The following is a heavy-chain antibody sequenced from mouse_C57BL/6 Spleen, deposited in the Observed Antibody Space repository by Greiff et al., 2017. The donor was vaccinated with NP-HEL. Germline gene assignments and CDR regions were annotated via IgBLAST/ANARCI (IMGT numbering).Heavy chain of an antibody. CDR1: GYTFTTYW. Sequence: QVQLQQPGAELVRPGSSVKLSCKASGYTFTTYWMDWVKQRPGQGLEWIGNIYPSDSETHYNQKFKDKATLTVDKSSSTAYMQLSSLTSEDSAVYYCARSTTVVATRYFDVWGTGTTVTVSS. CDR2: IYPSDSET. CDR3: ARSTTVVATRYFDV. D-gene: IGHD1-1*01. V-gene: IGHV1-61*01. J-gene: IGHJ1*03.